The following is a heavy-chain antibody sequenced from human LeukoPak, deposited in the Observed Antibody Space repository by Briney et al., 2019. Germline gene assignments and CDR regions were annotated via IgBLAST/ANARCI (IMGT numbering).Heavy chain of an antibody. D-gene: IGHD6-19*01. CDR1: GFTFSSYA. CDR3: AKSYSGWPTYYFDY. CDR2: ISGGGGST. Sequence: GGSLRLSCAASGFTFSSYAMSWLRQAPGKGLEWVSAISGGGGSTHYADSVKGRFTIPRDKSKNTLYLQMSSLRAEDTAVYYCAKSYSGWPTYYFDYWGQGTLVTVSS. V-gene: IGHV3-23*01. J-gene: IGHJ4*02.